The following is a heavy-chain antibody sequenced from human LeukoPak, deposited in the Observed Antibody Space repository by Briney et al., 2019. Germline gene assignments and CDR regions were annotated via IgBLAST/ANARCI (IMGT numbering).Heavy chain of an antibody. J-gene: IGHJ3*01. D-gene: IGHD4-23*01. V-gene: IGHV1-18*01. CDR2: VSTYTGRA. CDR3: ARADGTNSGTNAFDV. Sequence: ASVKVSCKTSGYKFNVYDILWVRQAPGHGLDYVGWVSTYTGRANYAQKFQGRVSIITDTSTTTAYLELTNLTSSDTGLYYCARADGTNSGTNAFDVWGLGTMVTVAS. CDR1: GYKFNVYD.